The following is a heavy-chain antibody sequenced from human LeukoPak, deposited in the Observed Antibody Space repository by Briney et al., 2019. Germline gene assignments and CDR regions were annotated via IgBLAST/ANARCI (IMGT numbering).Heavy chain of an antibody. CDR2: ISYDGSNK. CDR1: GFTFTSYG. J-gene: IGHJ4*02. Sequence: GGSLRLSCAASGFTFTSYGMHWVRQAPGKGLEWVAVISYDGSNKYYADSVKGRFTISRDNSKNTLFLQMNSLRVEDTAVYYCARLREIPVFGVVTKSTSYFDYWGQGTLVTVSS. D-gene: IGHD3-3*01. CDR3: ARLREIPVFGVVTKSTSYFDY. V-gene: IGHV3-30*03.